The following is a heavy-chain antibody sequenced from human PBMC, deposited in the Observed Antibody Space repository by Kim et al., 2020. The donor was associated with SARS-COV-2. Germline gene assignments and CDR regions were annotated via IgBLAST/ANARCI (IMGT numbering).Heavy chain of an antibody. D-gene: IGHD3-3*01. CDR2: IYYSGST. CDR1: GGSISSSSYY. V-gene: IGHV4-39*01. CDR3: ARLTLRRITIFGSVEKGNWFDP. J-gene: IGHJ5*02. Sequence: SETLSLTCTVSGGSISSSSYYWGWIRQPPGKGLEWIGSIYYSGSTYYNPSLKSRVTISVDTSKNQFSLKLSSVTAADTAVYYCARLTLRRITIFGSVEKGNWFDPWGQGALVTVSS.